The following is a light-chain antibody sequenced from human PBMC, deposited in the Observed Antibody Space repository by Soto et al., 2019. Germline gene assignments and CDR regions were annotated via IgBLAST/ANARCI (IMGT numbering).Light chain of an antibody. Sequence: EIVLTQSPATLSLSPGERATLSCRASQSVSGFLAWFQQKPGQAPRLLIYDASKRATGIPARFSGSGFGTDYTLTISSLEPEDFAVYYCQQRSEWRTSGQGTKVDIK. V-gene: IGKV3-11*01. CDR1: QSVSGF. J-gene: IGKJ1*01. CDR3: QQRSEWRT. CDR2: DAS.